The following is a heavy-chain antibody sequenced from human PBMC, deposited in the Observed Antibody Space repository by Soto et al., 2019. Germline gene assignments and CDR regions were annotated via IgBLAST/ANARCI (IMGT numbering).Heavy chain of an antibody. Sequence: GGSLRLSCAASGFTLSNYAVNWVRQAPGKGLEWVSYISSDSRYIYHGDSVKGRFTISRDNARNSVYLQMNSLRDEDTAVYYCARIKLVDFFFINVDVYDMDVWGQGTPVTVS. CDR3: ARIKLVDFFFINVDVYDMDV. CDR2: ISSDSRYI. CDR1: GFTLSNYA. D-gene: IGHD2-15*01. V-gene: IGHV3-48*02. J-gene: IGHJ6*02.